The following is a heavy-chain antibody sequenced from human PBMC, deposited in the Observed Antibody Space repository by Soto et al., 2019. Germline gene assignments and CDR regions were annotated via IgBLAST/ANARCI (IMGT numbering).Heavy chain of an antibody. D-gene: IGHD4-17*01. J-gene: IGHJ6*03. CDR2: IIPILGVA. Sequence: QVQLVQSGAEVKKHGSSVKVSCKASGSTFSNYTISWVRQSPGQGIEWMGRIIPILGVANYAQKFQGRVTITADKSTSTVDMEMSSLRSEDTAVYYCARVAEMGTVTKGFYYYMDVWGEGTTVTFSS. CDR1: GSTFSNYT. CDR3: ARVAEMGTVTKGFYYYMDV. V-gene: IGHV1-69*02.